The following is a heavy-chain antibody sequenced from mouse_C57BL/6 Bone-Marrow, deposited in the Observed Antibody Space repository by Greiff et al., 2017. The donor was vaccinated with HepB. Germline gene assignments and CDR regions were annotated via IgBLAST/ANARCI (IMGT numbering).Heavy chain of an antibody. V-gene: IGHV1-18*01. J-gene: IGHJ4*01. Sequence: EVQLQQSGPELVKPGDSVKISCKASGYSFTGYFMNWVKQSHGKSLEWIGDINPNNGGTIYNQKFKGKATLTVDKSSSTAYMELRSLTSEDTAVYYCARGVIYYDYDEYAMDYWGQGTSVTVSS. CDR3: ARGVIYYDYDEYAMDY. CDR2: INPNNGGT. D-gene: IGHD2-4*01. CDR1: GYSFTGYF.